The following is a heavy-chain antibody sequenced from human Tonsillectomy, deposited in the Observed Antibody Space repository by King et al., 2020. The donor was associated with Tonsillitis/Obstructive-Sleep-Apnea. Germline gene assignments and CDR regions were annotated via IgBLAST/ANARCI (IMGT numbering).Heavy chain of an antibody. D-gene: IGHD3-10*01. CDR3: ARGPPNYGSGSRTMRDYYMDV. J-gene: IGHJ6*03. V-gene: IGHV3-74*01. Sequence: VQLVESGGGLVQPGGSLRLSCAASGFTFSSYWMHWVRQAPGKGLVWVSRINSDGSSTSYADSVKGRFTISRDNAKNTLYLQMNSLRAEDTAVYYCARGPPNYGSGSRTMRDYYMDVWGKGTTVTVSS. CDR2: INSDGSST. CDR1: GFTFSSYW.